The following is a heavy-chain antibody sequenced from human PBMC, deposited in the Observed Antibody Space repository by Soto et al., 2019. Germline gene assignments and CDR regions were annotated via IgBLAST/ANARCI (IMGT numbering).Heavy chain of an antibody. Sequence: EVQLVESGGGLVQPGGSLRLSCAASGFSFSYYGMNWVRQAPGKGLEWVSYISTSSSNIYYADSVKGRFTISRDNAKNSLSLQMNSLRAADSAVYYCAREPSTGKYYVDVWGKGTTVTVSS. D-gene: IGHD1-1*01. V-gene: IGHV3-48*01. CDR3: AREPSTGKYYVDV. CDR1: GFSFSYYG. CDR2: ISTSSSNI. J-gene: IGHJ6*03.